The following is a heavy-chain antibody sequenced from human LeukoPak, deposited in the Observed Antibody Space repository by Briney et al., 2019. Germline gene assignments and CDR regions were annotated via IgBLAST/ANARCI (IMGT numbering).Heavy chain of an antibody. V-gene: IGHV3-9*02. D-gene: IGHD6-19*01. Sequence: PGGSLRLSCAASGFTSDDYAMHWVRQAPGKGLEWVSGISWNSGSIGYADSVKGRFTISRDNAKNSLYLQMNSLRAEDTALYYCAKGPYSSGWYQYFQHWGQGTLVTVSS. CDR2: ISWNSGSI. J-gene: IGHJ1*01. CDR3: AKGPYSSGWYQYFQH. CDR1: GFTSDDYA.